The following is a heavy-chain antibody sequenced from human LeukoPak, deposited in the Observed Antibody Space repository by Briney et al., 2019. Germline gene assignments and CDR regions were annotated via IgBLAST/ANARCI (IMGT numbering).Heavy chain of an antibody. J-gene: IGHJ4*02. CDR1: GFTFSSYS. V-gene: IGHV3-48*01. CDR2: ISSSSTI. D-gene: IGHD1-26*01. Sequence: GGSLRLSCAASGFTFSSYSMNWVRQAPGKGLEWVSYISSSSTIYYADSVKGRFTISRDNAKNSLYLQMNSLRAEDTAVYYCARVGWDDFDYWGQGTLVTVSS. CDR3: ARVGWDDFDY.